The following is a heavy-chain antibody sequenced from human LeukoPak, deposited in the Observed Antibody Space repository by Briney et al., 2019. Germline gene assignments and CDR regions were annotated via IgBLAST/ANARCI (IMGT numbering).Heavy chain of an antibody. D-gene: IGHD5-18*01. J-gene: IGHJ4*02. Sequence: PGGSLRLSCAASGFTFDDYAMHWVRQAPGKGLEWVSGISWNSGSIGYADSVKGRFTISRDNAKNFLYLQMNSLRTEDTAFYYCARVHGYSYGYFDYWGQGTLVTVSS. CDR1: GFTFDDYA. CDR3: ARVHGYSYGYFDY. V-gene: IGHV3-9*01. CDR2: ISWNSGSI.